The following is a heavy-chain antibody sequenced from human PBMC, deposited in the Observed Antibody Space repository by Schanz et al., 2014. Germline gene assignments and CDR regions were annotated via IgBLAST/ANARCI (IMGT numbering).Heavy chain of an antibody. CDR3: ARDSPEGNWFDP. CDR2: LYFGGST. CDR1: GASIRSNNYY. V-gene: IGHV4-39*07. Sequence: QPQLQESGPGLVKPSETLSLTCAVSGASIRSNNYYCAWIRQTPGKGLEWIGGLYFGGSTYYNPSLKSGFTISVDRSKTPFSLKLISVTAADTAVYYCARDSPEGNWFDPWGQGTLVTVSS. J-gene: IGHJ5*02.